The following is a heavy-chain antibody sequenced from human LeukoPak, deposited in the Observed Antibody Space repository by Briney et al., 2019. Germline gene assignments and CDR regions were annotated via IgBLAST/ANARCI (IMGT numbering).Heavy chain of an antibody. CDR2: IYYGGST. CDR1: GGSISSYY. Sequence: SETLSLTCAVSGGSISSYYWSWIRQPPGKGLEWIGYIYYGGSTNYNPSLKSRVTMSVDTSKNQFSLKLSSVTAADTAVYYCARHRAYCGGDCYSGGYFDYWGQGTLVTVSS. CDR3: ARHRAYCGGDCYSGGYFDY. J-gene: IGHJ4*02. D-gene: IGHD2-21*02. V-gene: IGHV4-59*08.